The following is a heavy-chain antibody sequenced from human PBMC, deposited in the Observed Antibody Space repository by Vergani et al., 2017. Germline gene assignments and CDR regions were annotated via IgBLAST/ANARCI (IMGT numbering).Heavy chain of an antibody. CDR3: ASNARLGGDVVDS. Sequence: QVQLQQWGPGLVTPSGTLSLTCAVYVCSIISDNWFNLVRQAPGKGLQWIGEIHRSRSTNYNPSLRRRVTISLDKSKNQFSLKLTSVTAADTAVYFCASNARLGGDVVDSWGQGTLVTVSS. V-gene: IGHV4-4*02. J-gene: IGHJ4*02. CDR1: VCSIISDNW. CDR2: IHRSRST. D-gene: IGHD3-16*01.